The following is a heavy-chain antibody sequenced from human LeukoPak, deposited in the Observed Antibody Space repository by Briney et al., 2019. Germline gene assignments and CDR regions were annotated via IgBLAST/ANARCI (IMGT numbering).Heavy chain of an antibody. V-gene: IGHV4-39*01. CDR2: IYNSGNT. D-gene: IGHD4-17*01. CDR3: ARGATVSFRETYYFDY. J-gene: IGHJ4*02. Sequence: SETLSLTCTVSGGSISSSSYYWGWIRQPPGKGLEWIGSIYNSGNTYYNPSLKSRVTISVDSSKNQFSLKLSSVTAADTAVYYCARGATVSFRETYYFDYWGQGTLVTVSS. CDR1: GGSISSSSYY.